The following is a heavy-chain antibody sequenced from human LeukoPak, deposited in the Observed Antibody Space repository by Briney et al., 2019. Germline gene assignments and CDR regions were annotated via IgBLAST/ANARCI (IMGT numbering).Heavy chain of an antibody. Sequence: QPGGSLKLSCEASGFTLSGSAIHWVRQASGKGLEWVGLVDRPAKSYATAYAASVGGRFTISRDDSKNAAYLQMDSLKTEDTALYYCTKDSGTYNWLAPWGQGTLVTVSS. D-gene: IGHD1-26*01. CDR2: VDRPAKSYAT. CDR1: GFTLSGSA. V-gene: IGHV3-73*01. CDR3: TKDSGTYNWLAP. J-gene: IGHJ5*02.